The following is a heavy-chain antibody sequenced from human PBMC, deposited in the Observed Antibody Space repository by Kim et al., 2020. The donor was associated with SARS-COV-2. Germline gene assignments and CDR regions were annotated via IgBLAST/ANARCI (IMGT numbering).Heavy chain of an antibody. CDR2: INAKTGNP. CDR1: GYSFTSYH. D-gene: IGHD6-19*01. CDR3: AGDSAIDGWYFAA. V-gene: IGHV7-4-1*02. Sequence: ASVKVSCKTSGYSFTSYHVNWVRQAPGQGLEWMGWINAKTGNPTYAQGFTGRFVFSLDTSVTTAYLQINSLKADDTAVYYCAGDSAIDGWYFAAWGQGTVVTPYS. J-gene: IGHJ5*02.